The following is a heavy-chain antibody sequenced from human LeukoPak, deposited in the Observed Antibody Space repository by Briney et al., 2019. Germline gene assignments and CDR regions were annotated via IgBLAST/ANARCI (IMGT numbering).Heavy chain of an antibody. D-gene: IGHD3-22*01. CDR1: GFTFSGYG. V-gene: IGHV3-21*01. CDR3: AREVSEGFDF. Sequence: GGSLRLSCTASGFTFSGYGMNWIRQAPGKGLEWVSSFGTRSTSIYHAGSVKGRFAISRDNAKNSLYLQMNSLRAEDTALYYCAREVSEGFDFWGQGTLVTVSS. J-gene: IGHJ4*02. CDR2: FGTRSTSI.